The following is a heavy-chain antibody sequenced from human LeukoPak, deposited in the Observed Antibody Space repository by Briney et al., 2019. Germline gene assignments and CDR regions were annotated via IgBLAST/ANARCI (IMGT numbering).Heavy chain of an antibody. Sequence: SETLSLTCTVSGGSISSSSYYWGWIRQPPGKGLDWIGSIYYSGSTYYNPSLKSRVTISVDTSKNQFSLKLSSVTAADTAVYYCARVTTSWGYYMDVWGKGTTVTVSS. CDR3: ARVTTSWGYYMDV. V-gene: IGHV4-39*07. D-gene: IGHD2/OR15-2a*01. CDR2: IYYSGST. CDR1: GGSISSSSYY. J-gene: IGHJ6*03.